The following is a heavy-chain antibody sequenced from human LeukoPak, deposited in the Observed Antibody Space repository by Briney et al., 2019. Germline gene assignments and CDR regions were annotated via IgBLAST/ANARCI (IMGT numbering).Heavy chain of an antibody. CDR2: ISYSGST. V-gene: IGHV4-39*01. Sequence: PSETLSLTCTVSGGSISCTNYYWVWIRQPPGKGLEWIVSISYSGSTYYNPSLKSRVIISLDTSENQFSRKLNSVTATDTALYFCATRRFYRPFDYWGQGILVTVSS. D-gene: IGHD2/OR15-2a*01. J-gene: IGHJ4*02. CDR1: GGSISCTNYY. CDR3: ATRRFYRPFDY.